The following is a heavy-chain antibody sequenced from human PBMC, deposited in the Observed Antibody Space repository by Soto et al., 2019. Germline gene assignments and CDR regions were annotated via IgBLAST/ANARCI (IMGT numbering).Heavy chain of an antibody. Sequence: ASVKVSCKASGVSFSTYAMRWARQAPGQGLEWIGSFIPVIDIANYAQKLQGRVTITADESTGTAYMVLTRLRAEDTAVYYSARGRDSHKSYYFGHWGQGTLVAASS. V-gene: IGHV1-69*04. CDR2: FIPVIDIA. CDR1: GVSFSTYA. D-gene: IGHD3-22*01. J-gene: IGHJ4*02. CDR3: ARGRDSHKSYYFGH.